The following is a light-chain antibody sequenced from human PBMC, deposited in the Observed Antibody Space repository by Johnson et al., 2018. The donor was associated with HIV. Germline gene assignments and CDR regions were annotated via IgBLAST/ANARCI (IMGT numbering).Light chain of an antibody. J-gene: IGLJ1*01. CDR1: SSNIGNSY. Sequence: QSVLTQPPSVSAAPGQKVTISCSGSSSNIGNSYVSWYQQLPGTAPKLLIYDNNKRPSEIPDRFSGSKSGTSATLGITGLQTGDEADYYCGTWDSSLSALYVFGPGTKVTVL. CDR3: GTWDSSLSALYV. V-gene: IGLV1-51*01. CDR2: DNN.